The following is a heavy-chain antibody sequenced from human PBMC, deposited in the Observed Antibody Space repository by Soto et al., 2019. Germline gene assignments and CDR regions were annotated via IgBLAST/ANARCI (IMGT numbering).Heavy chain of an antibody. CDR3: ARGEDAFFYYGLDV. J-gene: IGHJ6*02. Sequence: PSETLSLTCTVSGRSLTSSYWSWIRRPPGKGLEWIAYIYDTGISGYTPSTSYNPSLKSRLTMTVDTSKSQFSLKLTSVTAADMAVYYCARGEDAFFYYGLDVWGQGITVTVPS. V-gene: IGHV4-59*01. CDR1: GRSLTSSY. CDR2: IYDTGISGYTPST.